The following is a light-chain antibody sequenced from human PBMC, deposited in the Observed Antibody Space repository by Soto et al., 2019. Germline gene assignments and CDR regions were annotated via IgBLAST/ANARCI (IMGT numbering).Light chain of an antibody. J-gene: IGLJ2*01. CDR1: SSDIGGYNY. CDR3: SSYAGSNVVV. CDR2: DVT. V-gene: IGLV2-8*01. Sequence: QSVLTQPPSASGSPGQSVTISCTGTSSDIGGYNYVSWYQQHPGKAPKLMIHDVTKRPSGLPDRFSGSKSGNTASLTVSGLQAEDEADYYCSSYAGSNVVVFGGGTKVTVL.